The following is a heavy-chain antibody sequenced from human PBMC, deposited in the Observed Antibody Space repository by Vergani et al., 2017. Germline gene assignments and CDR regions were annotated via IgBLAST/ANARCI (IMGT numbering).Heavy chain of an antibody. J-gene: IGHJ6*02. D-gene: IGHD3-3*01. CDR2: IIPILGIA. V-gene: IGHV1-69*02. CDR3: ASRYDFWTRTGGMDV. CDR1: GGTFSSYT. Sequence: QVQLVQSGAEVKKPGSSVKVSCKASGGTFSSYTISWVRQAPGQGLEWMGRIIPILGIANYAQKFQGRVTITADKSTSTAYMELSSLRSEDTAVYYCASRYDFWTRTGGMDVWGQGTTVTVSS.